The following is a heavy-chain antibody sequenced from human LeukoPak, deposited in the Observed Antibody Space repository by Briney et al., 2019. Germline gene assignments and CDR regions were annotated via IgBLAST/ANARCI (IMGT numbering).Heavy chain of an antibody. J-gene: IGHJ4*02. CDR3: AKDHGTAVADFYY. Sequence: GGSLRLSCAASGFSLSTYGVSWVRQPPGKGLEWVSGITGTGGSTYYADSVRGRFTVSRDTSKNTLYLQMNSLRAEDTAIYYCAKDHGTAVADFYYWGQGTLVTVSS. CDR1: GFSLSTYG. V-gene: IGHV3-23*01. D-gene: IGHD6-19*01. CDR2: ITGTGGST.